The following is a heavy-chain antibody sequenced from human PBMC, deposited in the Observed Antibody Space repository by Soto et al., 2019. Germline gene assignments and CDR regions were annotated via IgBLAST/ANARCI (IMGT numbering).Heavy chain of an antibody. V-gene: IGHV3-21*01. J-gene: IGHJ4*02. Sequence: GLLRLSCAASGVTFSSYSMHWVRQAPGKGLEWVSSISSSSSYIYYADSVKGRFTISRDNAKNSLYLQMNSLRAEDTAVYYCARGTPYYYDSSGYYQDYWGQGTLVTGS. CDR2: ISSSSSYI. CDR1: GVTFSSYS. CDR3: ARGTPYYYDSSGYYQDY. D-gene: IGHD3-22*01.